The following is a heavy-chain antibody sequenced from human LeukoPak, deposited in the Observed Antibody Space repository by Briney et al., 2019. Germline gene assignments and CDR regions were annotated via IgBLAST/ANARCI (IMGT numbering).Heavy chain of an antibody. J-gene: IGHJ6*04. D-gene: IGHD2-15*01. CDR3: ARDGVVVGHYYGMDV. V-gene: IGHV3-30*04. CDR2: ISYDGTNE. Sequence: GRSLRLSCAASGFTFSDYAIHWVRQAPGKGLEWVAVISYDGTNEYHADSVKGRFTISRDNSKNTLYLQINSLRPDDTAIYYCARDGVVVGHYYGMDVWGKGTTVTVSS. CDR1: GFTFSDYA.